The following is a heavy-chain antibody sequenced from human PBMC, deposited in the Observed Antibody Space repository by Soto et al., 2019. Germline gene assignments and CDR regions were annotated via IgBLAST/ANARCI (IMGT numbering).Heavy chain of an antibody. Sequence: EVQLVESGGGLVQPGGSLRLSCAASGFTFSDYYMDWVRQAPGKGLEWVGRIRNKAKSYTTDYAASVKGRFTISRDDSEDSLDLQMKSLKTEDTGGYYCSRSLPRVTGYPQFYSWGQGTLVTVSS. D-gene: IGHD3-9*01. J-gene: IGHJ4*02. CDR2: IRNKAKSYTT. V-gene: IGHV3-72*01. CDR3: SRSLPRVTGYPQFYS. CDR1: GFTFSDYY.